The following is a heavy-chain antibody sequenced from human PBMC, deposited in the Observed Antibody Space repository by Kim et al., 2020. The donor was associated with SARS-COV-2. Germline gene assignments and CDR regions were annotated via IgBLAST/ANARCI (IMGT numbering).Heavy chain of an antibody. CDR3: AREAATITHGGFDI. Sequence: SQTLSLTCAISGDSVSSDTSAWNWIRQSPSRGLEWLGRTYYRSSWVKAYAVSVESRISINPDTSKNQFSLHLKSVTPEDTAVYFCAREAATITHGGFDIWGQGTVVTVSS. CDR1: GDSVSSDTSA. V-gene: IGHV6-1*01. CDR2: TYYRSSWVK. J-gene: IGHJ3*02. D-gene: IGHD5-12*01.